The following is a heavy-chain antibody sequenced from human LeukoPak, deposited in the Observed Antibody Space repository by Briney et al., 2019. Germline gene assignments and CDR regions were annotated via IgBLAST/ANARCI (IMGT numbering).Heavy chain of an antibody. CDR2: MNPNSGNT. CDR1: GYTFTSYD. J-gene: IGHJ4*02. CDR3: ARAAMAPYFDY. D-gene: IGHD5-18*01. Sequence: WASVKVSCKASGYTFTSYDINWVRQATGQGLEWMGWMNPNSGNTGYAQKLQGRVTMTTDTSTSTAHMELRSLRSDDTAVYYCARAAMAPYFDYWGQGTLVTVSS. V-gene: IGHV1-8*02.